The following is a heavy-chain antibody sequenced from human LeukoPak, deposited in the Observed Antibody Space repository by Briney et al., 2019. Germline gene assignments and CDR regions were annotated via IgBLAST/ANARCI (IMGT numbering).Heavy chain of an antibody. CDR3: AKEYSQGNDVPAFDI. CDR2: ISYDGGNT. Sequence: PGRSLRLSCAASGFTFSSNAIHWVRQAPGKGLEWVAEISYDGGNTYYADSVKGRFTISRDNSKNTLYLQMNSLRAEDTAVYYCAKEYSQGNDVPAFDIWGQGTMVTVSS. V-gene: IGHV3-30-3*01. J-gene: IGHJ3*02. CDR1: GFTFSSNA. D-gene: IGHD1-1*01.